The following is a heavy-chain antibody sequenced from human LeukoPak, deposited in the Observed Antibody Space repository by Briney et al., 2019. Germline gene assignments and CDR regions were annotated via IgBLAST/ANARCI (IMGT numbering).Heavy chain of an antibody. Sequence: GGSLRLSCAASGFTFSSFGMHWVRQAPAKGLEWVAVISYDGSNKYYADSVKGRFTISRDNSKNTLYLQMNSLRAEDTAVYYCAKDFFTYYYDSSGPHDYWGQGTLVTVSS. CDR3: AKDFFTYYYDSSGPHDY. CDR2: ISYDGSNK. J-gene: IGHJ4*02. D-gene: IGHD3-22*01. V-gene: IGHV3-30*18. CDR1: GFTFSSFG.